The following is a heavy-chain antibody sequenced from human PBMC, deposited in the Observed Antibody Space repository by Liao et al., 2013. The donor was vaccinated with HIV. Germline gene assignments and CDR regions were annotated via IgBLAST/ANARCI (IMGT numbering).Heavy chain of an antibody. CDR1: GGSISSSSH. Sequence: QVQLQESGPGLVKPSETLSLTCTVSGGSISSSSHWGWIRQPPGKGLEWIGLIYYSGSTYQNPSLKSRLTLSVDTSKNQFSLRLTSVTAADTAVYFCARDSDSSGRFDPWGQGTLVTVSS. J-gene: IGHJ5*02. V-gene: IGHV4-39*07. CDR2: IYYSGST. CDR3: ARDSDSSGRFDP. D-gene: IGHD3-22*01.